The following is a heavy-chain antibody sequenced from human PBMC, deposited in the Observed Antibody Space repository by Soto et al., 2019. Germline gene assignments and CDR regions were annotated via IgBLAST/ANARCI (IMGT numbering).Heavy chain of an antibody. CDR3: TRLSGTYGWSFDS. V-gene: IGHV3-73*01. CDR1: GFNFSVST. J-gene: IGHJ4*02. CDR2: IRSKPNNYAT. Sequence: GGSLRLSCAASGFNFSVSTMQWVRQASGKGLEWLGRIRSKPNNYATAYAASVKGRFTISRDDSKNTAYLQMNSLKTEDTAVYYCTRLSGTYGWSFDSWGQGTLVTVSS. D-gene: IGHD1-26*01.